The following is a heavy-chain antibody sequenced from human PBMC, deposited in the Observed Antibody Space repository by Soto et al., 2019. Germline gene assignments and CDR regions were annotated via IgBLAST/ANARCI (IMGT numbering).Heavy chain of an antibody. D-gene: IGHD6-19*01. CDR3: ARGREWLVYYYYYMDV. V-gene: IGHV4-59*01. CDR2: IYYSGST. CDR1: GGSISSYY. Sequence: AETLSLTCTVSGGSISSYYWSWIRQPPRKGLEWIGYIYYSGSTNYNPSLKSRVTISVDTSKNQFSLKLSSVTAADTAVYYCARGREWLVYYYYYMDVWGKGTTVTVSS. J-gene: IGHJ6*03.